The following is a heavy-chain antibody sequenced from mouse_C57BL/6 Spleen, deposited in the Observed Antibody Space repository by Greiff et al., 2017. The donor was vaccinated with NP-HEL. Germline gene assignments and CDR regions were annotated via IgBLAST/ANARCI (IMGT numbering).Heavy chain of an antibody. V-gene: IGHV1-43*01. CDR1: GYSFTSYE. J-gene: IGHJ2*03. D-gene: IGHD1-1*02. CDR3: ARGDGGRYFVY. Sequence: EVQLQQSGAELVKPGASVKISCKASGYSFTSYEMRWVKQSPGQSLEWIGEINPRTGSTCYNQKFKGKATLTVDKSSSTAYMELKSLTSEDSAVYYCARGDGGRYFVYWGQGTRVTVSS. CDR2: INPRTGST.